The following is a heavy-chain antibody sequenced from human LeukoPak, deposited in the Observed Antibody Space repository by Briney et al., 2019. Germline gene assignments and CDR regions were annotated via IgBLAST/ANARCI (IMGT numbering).Heavy chain of an antibody. D-gene: IGHD6-19*01. CDR3: ARHESGYSSGWFDAFDI. Sequence: SETLSLTCAVFGGSFSGYYWSWIRQHPGKGLEGIGRIYYSGSTYYNPSLKSRGTISVDTSKNQFSLKLSSVTAADTAVYYCARHESGYSSGWFDAFDIWGQGTMVTVSS. J-gene: IGHJ3*02. V-gene: IGHV4-39*01. CDR2: IYYSGST. CDR1: GGSFSGYY.